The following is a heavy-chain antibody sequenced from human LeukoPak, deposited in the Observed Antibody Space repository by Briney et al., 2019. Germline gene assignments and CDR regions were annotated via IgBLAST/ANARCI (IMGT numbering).Heavy chain of an antibody. V-gene: IGHV4-4*07. J-gene: IGHJ6*03. CDR3: ARATYHSGAGSYIYYYMNV. CDR1: GGSISSYY. Sequence: SETLSLTCTFSGGSISSYYWSWIRQPAGKGLEWIGRFHTSGSTNYNPSLKSRVTMSVDTSKNQFSLKLSSVTAADTAVYYCARATYHSGAGSYIYYYMNVWGKGTTVIVSS. D-gene: IGHD3-10*01. CDR2: FHTSGST.